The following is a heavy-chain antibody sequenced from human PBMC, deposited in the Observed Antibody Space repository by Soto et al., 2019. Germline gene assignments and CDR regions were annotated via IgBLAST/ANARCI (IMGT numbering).Heavy chain of an antibody. CDR1: GFTFTSYA. V-gene: IGHV3-23*01. J-gene: IGHJ6*03. Sequence: EVQLLESGGGLVQPGGSLRLSCAASGFTFTSYAMSWVRQAPGKGLEWVSAISGSGIITYYADSVKGRFTISRDNSKNTLYLQMNSLRAEETALYYCAKDAFGYCSGGSCYYYYMDVWGKGTTVTVSS. D-gene: IGHD2-15*01. CDR3: AKDAFGYCSGGSCYYYYMDV. CDR2: ISGSGIIT.